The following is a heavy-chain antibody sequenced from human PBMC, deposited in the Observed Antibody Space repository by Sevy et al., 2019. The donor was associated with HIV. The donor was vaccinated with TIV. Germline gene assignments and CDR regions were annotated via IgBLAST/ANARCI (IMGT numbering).Heavy chain of an antibody. CDR3: AAGVACSDFDY. V-gene: IGHV3-15*01. CDR1: GFSFRNAW. Sequence: GGSLRLSCAASGFSFRNAWMSWVRQAPGKGLEWVGRIKSKTDGGTRDFAAPARGRFIISRDDSKNMLYLQMSSPKIEDTAHYYCAAGVACSDFDYWGRGILVIVSS. D-gene: IGHD3-10*02. J-gene: IGHJ4*02. CDR2: IKSKTDGGTR.